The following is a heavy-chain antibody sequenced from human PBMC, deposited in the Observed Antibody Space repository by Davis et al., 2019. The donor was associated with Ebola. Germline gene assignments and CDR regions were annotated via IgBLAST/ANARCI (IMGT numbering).Heavy chain of an antibody. V-gene: IGHV3-48*02. Sequence: PGGSLRLSCAASGFTFSSSSMNWVRQAPGKGLEWVSYISSSGSTIYYADSVKGRFTISRDNAKNSVSLQMNSLRDEDTAVYYCAARLVAYYYYGMDVWGQGTTVTVSS. J-gene: IGHJ6*02. CDR1: GFTFSSSS. CDR3: AARLVAYYYYGMDV. CDR2: ISSSGSTI. D-gene: IGHD3-9*01.